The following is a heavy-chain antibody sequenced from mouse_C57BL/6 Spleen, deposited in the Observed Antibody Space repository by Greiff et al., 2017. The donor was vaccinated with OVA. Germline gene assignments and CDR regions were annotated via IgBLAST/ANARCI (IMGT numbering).Heavy chain of an antibody. V-gene: IGHV1-82*01. CDR3: ARKSLGWYYFDY. J-gene: IGHJ2*01. D-gene: IGHD6-2*01. Sequence: QVQLKESGPELVKPGASVKISCKASGYAFSSSWMNWVKQRPGKGLEWIGRIYPGDGDTNYNGKFKGKATLTADKSSSTAYMQLSSLTSEDSAVYFCARKSLGWYYFDYWGQGTTLTVSS. CDR2: IYPGDGDT. CDR1: GYAFSSSW.